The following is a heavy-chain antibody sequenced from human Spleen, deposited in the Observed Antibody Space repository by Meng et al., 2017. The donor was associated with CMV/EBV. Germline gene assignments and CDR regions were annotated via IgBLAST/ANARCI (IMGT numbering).Heavy chain of an antibody. CDR2: VYYSGSA. CDR3: ARVKATTGSSTVWFDP. J-gene: IGHJ5*02. V-gene: IGHV4-39*01. D-gene: IGHD1-1*01. CDR1: SYRRSSCY. Sequence: SYRRSSCYWGWIRLSPGTGLGLIGSVYYSGSAYYNPSLKSRVTISIDTSKNQFSLKLSSVTAADTSVYYCARVKATTGSSTVWFDPWGQGTLVTVSS.